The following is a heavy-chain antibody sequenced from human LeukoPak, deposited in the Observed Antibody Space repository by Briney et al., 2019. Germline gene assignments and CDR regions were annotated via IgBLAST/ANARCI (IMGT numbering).Heavy chain of an antibody. CDR2: IIPIFGTA. CDR3: ARGGITISVDP. J-gene: IGHJ5*02. Sequence: SVKVSCKASGGTFSSYAISWVRQAPGQGLEWMGGIIPIFGTANYAQKLQGRVTMTTDTSTSTAYMELRSLTSDDTAVYYCARGGITISVDPWGQGTLVTVSS. V-gene: IGHV1-69*05. CDR1: GGTFSSYA. D-gene: IGHD3-3*01.